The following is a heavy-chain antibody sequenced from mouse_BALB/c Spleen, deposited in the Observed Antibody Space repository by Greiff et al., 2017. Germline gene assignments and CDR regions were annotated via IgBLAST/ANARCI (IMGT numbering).Heavy chain of an antibody. V-gene: IGHV14-3*02. D-gene: IGHD1-1*01. CDR1: GFNIKDTY. Sequence: VQLQQSGAELVKPGASVKLSCTASGFNIKDTYMHWVKQRPEQGLEWIGRIDPANGNTKYDPKFQGKATITADTSSNTAYLQLSSLTSEDTAVYYCATLIDYYGSSYAMDYWGQGTSVTVSA. CDR3: ATLIDYYGSSYAMDY. CDR2: IDPANGNT. J-gene: IGHJ4*01.